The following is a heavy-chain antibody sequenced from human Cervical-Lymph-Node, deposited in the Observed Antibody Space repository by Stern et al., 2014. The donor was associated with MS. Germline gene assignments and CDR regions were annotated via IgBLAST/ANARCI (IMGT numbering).Heavy chain of an antibody. D-gene: IGHD3-10*01. V-gene: IGHV1-69*01. CDR3: ALGGFGHYFEY. Sequence: QVQLMQSGAEVQKPGSSVKDSCRASGGTFSSSDISWVRQAPGQGLEWMGGIIPIIGTANYAQKYQGRVTITADESTSTAYMELSSLRSEDTAIYYCALGGFGHYFEYWGQGTLVTVSS. CDR1: GGTFSSSD. J-gene: IGHJ4*02. CDR2: IIPIIGTA.